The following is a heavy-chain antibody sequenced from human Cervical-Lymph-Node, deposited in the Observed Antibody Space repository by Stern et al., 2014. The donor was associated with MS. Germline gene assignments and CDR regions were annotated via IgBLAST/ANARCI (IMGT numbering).Heavy chain of an antibody. D-gene: IGHD3-10*01. CDR3: AAEGEYIRSGIYHYTGMDV. J-gene: IGHJ6*02. V-gene: IGHV1-58*02. Sequence: QLVQSGPEVKRPGTSVRVSCKASGFTLLSSAMQWVRQARGQRLEWVRFILVDRADTRYDQKFHDRVTISRDMSTSTVNMELSSLRSEDTAVYYCAAEGEYIRSGIYHYTGMDVWGQGTTVTVSS. CDR1: GFTLLSSA. CDR2: ILVDRADT.